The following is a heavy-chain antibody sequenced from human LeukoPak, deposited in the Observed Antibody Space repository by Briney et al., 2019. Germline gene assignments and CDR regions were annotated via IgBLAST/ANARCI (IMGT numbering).Heavy chain of an antibody. D-gene: IGHD3-10*01. Sequence: GGSLRLSCAASGFTFSSYAMSWVRQAPGKGLEWIAYINSSSITIYHADSVKGRFSISRDNAKNSVYLQMNSLRGEDTALYYCARSYASGPDRYLDVWGKGTTVTVSS. CDR2: INSSSITI. J-gene: IGHJ6*04. CDR1: GFTFSSYA. CDR3: ARSYASGPDRYLDV. V-gene: IGHV3-48*04.